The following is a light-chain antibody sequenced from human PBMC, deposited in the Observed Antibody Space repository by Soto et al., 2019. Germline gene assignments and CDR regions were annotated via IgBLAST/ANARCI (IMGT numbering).Light chain of an antibody. CDR3: QQCNSYPKT. CDR2: DAS. J-gene: IGKJ1*01. CDR1: QSISIW. Sequence: DTQMTQSPSTLSASVGDRVTITCRASQSISIWLAWYQQKPGNAPKLLIYDASSVESGVPSRFSGSGSGTEFTLTISSLQPDDFATYYCQQCNSYPKTFGQGTKVDIK. V-gene: IGKV1-5*01.